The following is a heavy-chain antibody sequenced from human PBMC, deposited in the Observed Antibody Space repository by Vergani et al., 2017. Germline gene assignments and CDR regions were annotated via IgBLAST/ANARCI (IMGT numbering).Heavy chain of an antibody. CDR1: GFTFSSHA. CDR3: GRGSDNYN. V-gene: IGHV3-23*01. Sequence: EVQLLQSEGAVVQPGGPLRLSCVASGFTFSSHASSGVGPGHGQGLGWVSSIKNTGDSTHYADSVKGRFTISRDNSKNTLYLQMNSLRVEDTAVYYCGRGSDNYNWGQGTLVTVSS. D-gene: IGHD5-24*01. J-gene: IGHJ4*02. CDR2: IKNTGDST.